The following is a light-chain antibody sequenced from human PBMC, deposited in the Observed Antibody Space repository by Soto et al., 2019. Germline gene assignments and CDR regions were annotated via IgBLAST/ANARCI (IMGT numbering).Light chain of an antibody. J-gene: IGLJ3*02. CDR2: EVS. V-gene: IGLV2-14*01. CDR1: SSDVGGYNY. CDR3: SSYTTSGTPV. Sequence: QSVLTQPASVSGSPGQTITISCTGTSSDVGGYNYLSWYQQHPGKAPKVMIYEVSNRPSGVSNRFSGSKSGNTASLTISGLQAEDEAGYFCSSYTTSGTPVFGGGTKLTVL.